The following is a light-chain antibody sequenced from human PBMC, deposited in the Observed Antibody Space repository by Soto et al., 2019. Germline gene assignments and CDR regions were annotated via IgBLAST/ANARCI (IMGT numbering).Light chain of an antibody. J-gene: IGKJ4*01. CDR3: QQVNSFPHT. Sequence: DIQMTQSPSSVSASVGDRVTITCRASQGISNWLTWYQQKPGKAPNLLIYAASSLEIGVPSRFSGSGYGTDFTLTINSLQPEDFATYYCQQVNSFPHTFGGGTKVELK. CDR2: AAS. V-gene: IGKV1D-12*01. CDR1: QGISNW.